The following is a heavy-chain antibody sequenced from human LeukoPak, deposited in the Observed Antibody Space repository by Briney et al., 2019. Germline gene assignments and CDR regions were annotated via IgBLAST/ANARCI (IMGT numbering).Heavy chain of an antibody. V-gene: IGHV3-64*01. CDR3: ARGTYYYDSSGYYLFDY. D-gene: IGHD3-22*01. J-gene: IGHJ4*02. CDR1: GFTFSSYA. CDR2: ISSNGGST. Sequence: GGSLRLSCAASGFTFSSYAMHWVRQAPGKGLEYVSAISSNGGSTYYANSVNGRFTISRDNSKNTLYLQMGSLRAEDMAVFYCARGTYYYDSSGYYLFDYWGQGTLVTVSS.